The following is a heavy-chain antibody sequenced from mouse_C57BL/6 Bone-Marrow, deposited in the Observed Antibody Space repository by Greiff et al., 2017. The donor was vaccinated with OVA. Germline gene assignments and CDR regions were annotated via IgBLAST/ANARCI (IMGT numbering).Heavy chain of an antibody. J-gene: IGHJ1*03. Sequence: VQLQESGAELVKPGASVKISCKASGYSFSSYWMNWVKQRPGKGLEWIGQIYPGDGDTNYNGKFKGKATLTADKSSSTAYMQLSSLTSEDSAVYFCARHYGPWYFDVWGTGTTVTVSS. D-gene: IGHD1-1*01. CDR3: ARHYGPWYFDV. V-gene: IGHV1-80*01. CDR1: GYSFSSYW. CDR2: IYPGDGDT.